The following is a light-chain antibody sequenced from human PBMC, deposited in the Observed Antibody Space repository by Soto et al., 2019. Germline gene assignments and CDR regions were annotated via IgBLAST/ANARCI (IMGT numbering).Light chain of an antibody. Sequence: EIVLTQSPGTLSLSPGERATLSCRASQSVSSSYLAWYQQKPGQAARLLIYGASSRATGIPDRFSGSGSGTAFTLTITRLEPEDFAVYYCQQFGSSPLTFGGGTKVAIK. V-gene: IGKV3-20*01. J-gene: IGKJ4*01. CDR2: GAS. CDR1: QSVSSSY. CDR3: QQFGSSPLT.